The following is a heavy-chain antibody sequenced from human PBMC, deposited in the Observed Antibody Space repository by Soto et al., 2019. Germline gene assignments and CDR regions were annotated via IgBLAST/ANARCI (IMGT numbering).Heavy chain of an antibody. CDR2: ISYGGSNK. J-gene: IGHJ4*02. Sequence: GGSLRLSCVVSGFTFSSYSMNWVRQAPGKGLEWVAVISYGGSNKYYADYVKGRITISRDNSKNTLYLQMNNLRAEDKTVYYCARDDQQLVLGFDYWGQGTLVTVSS. CDR3: ARDDQQLVLGFDY. V-gene: IGHV3-30*03. D-gene: IGHD6-13*01. CDR1: GFTFSSYS.